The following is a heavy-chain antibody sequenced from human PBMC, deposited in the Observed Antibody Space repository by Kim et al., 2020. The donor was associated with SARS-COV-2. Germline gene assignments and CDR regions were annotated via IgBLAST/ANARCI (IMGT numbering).Heavy chain of an antibody. CDR1: GFTFTSSA. V-gene: IGHV1-58*01. Sequence: SVKVSCKASGFTFTSSAVQWVRQARGQRLEWIGWIVVGSGNTNYAQKFQERVTITRDMSTSTAYMELSSLRSEDTAVYYCAGIRDGSSGYYELWFDYWGQGTLVTVSS. CDR3: AGIRDGSSGYYELWFDY. J-gene: IGHJ4*02. CDR2: IVVGSGNT. D-gene: IGHD3-22*01.